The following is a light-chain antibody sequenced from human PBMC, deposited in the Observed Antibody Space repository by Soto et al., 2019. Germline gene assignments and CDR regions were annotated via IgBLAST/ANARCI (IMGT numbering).Light chain of an antibody. Sequence: QSVLTQPPSASGTPGQRVTVPCSGRSSNIGSKTVNWYQQLPGTAPKLLIYSNNQRPSGVPDRFSGSKSGTSASLAISGLQSDDEAAYYCAAWDDSLHGYVFGTGTKVTVL. CDR1: SSNIGSKT. V-gene: IGLV1-44*01. CDR2: SNN. CDR3: AAWDDSLHGYV. J-gene: IGLJ1*01.